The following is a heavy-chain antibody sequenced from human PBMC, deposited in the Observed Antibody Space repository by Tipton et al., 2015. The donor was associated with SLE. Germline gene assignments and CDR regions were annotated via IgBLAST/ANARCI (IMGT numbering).Heavy chain of an antibody. V-gene: IGHV4-34*10. CDR3: ARLWHGWSGRSSQVFDS. D-gene: IGHD6-6*01. CDR2: VTHSGRT. CDR1: GGSFTNNY. Sequence: TLSLTCSVYGGSFTNNYWNWIRQPPGKGLEWIGEVTHSGRTNYNPSLKSRVTMSVDTSKNQFSLKLTSVTAADTAVYYCARLWHGWSGRSSQVFDSWGQGTLVTVSS. J-gene: IGHJ4*02.